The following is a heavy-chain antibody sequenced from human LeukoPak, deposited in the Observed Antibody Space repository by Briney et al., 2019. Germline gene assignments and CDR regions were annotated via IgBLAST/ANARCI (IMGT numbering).Heavy chain of an antibody. Sequence: SETLSLTCIVSGVSISSYYWSWIRQPPGKGLQWIAYFSYGGITNYNPFLRSRVTISMDTSKNQFSLKLSSVTAADTAVYYCARLTEGYNSLEYWGQGALVTVSS. V-gene: IGHV4-59*01. D-gene: IGHD5-24*01. CDR3: ARLTEGYNSLEY. CDR2: FSYGGIT. J-gene: IGHJ4*02. CDR1: GVSISSYY.